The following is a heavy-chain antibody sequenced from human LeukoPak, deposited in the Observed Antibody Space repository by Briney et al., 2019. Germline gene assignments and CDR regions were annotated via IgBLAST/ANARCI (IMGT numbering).Heavy chain of an antibody. Sequence: ASVKVSCKASGYRFTGYYIHWVRQAPGQGLEWMGWINPKTGATKYAQKFQRRVTMTRDRPITTVYMDLSRLRSDDTALSLCARDREDTWGSPGFFDLWGRGTLVTVSS. CDR3: ARDREDTWGSPGFFDL. CDR1: GYRFTGYY. D-gene: IGHD3-16*01. V-gene: IGHV1-2*02. J-gene: IGHJ2*01. CDR2: INPKTGAT.